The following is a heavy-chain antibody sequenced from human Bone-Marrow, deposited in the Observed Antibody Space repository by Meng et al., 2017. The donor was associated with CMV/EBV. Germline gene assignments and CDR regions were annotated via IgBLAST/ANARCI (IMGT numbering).Heavy chain of an antibody. V-gene: IGHV1-2*02. D-gene: IGHD3-3*01. CDR3: ARSYDFWSGYYQINYYYGMDV. CDR1: GYTFTSYD. Sequence: ASVKVSCKASGYTFTSYDINWVRQAPGQGLEWVGWINPNSGGTNYAQKFQGRVTMTRDTSISTAYMELSRLRSDDTAVYYCARSYDFWSGYYQINYYYGMDVWGQGTTVTVSS. J-gene: IGHJ6*02. CDR2: INPNSGGT.